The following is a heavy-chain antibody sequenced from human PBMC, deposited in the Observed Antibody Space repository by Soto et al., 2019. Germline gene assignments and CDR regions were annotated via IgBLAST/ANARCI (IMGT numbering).Heavy chain of an antibody. D-gene: IGHD3-16*01. CDR1: GGSISSYY. CDR3: ARGPRGYVYYHGMDV. CDR2: IDTSGTT. J-gene: IGHJ6*02. Sequence: QVQVQESGPGLVKPSETLSLTCTVSGGSISSYYCSWIRQSAGKGLEWIGRIDTSGTTNYNPSLKSRVTMSVDASKSPFSLNLSSVTAADTAVYYCARGPRGYVYYHGMDVWGQGTTVTVSS. V-gene: IGHV4-4*07.